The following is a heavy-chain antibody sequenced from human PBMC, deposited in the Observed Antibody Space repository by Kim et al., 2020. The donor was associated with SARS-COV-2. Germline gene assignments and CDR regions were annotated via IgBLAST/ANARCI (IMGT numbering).Heavy chain of an antibody. V-gene: IGHV4-59*08. Sequence: SETLSLTCSVSGVSISSYYWSWIRQPPGKGLEWIGYIYYSGSANYNPSLRSRVTISVDTTKNQFSLKLSSVTAADTAVYYCAGTVRAANFGYWGRGALVTVSS. CDR3: AGTVRAANFGY. CDR1: GVSISSYY. CDR2: IYYSGSA. D-gene: IGHD3-10*01. J-gene: IGHJ4*02.